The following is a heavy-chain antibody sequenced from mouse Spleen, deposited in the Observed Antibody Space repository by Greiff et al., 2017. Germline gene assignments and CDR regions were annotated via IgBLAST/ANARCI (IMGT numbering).Heavy chain of an antibody. V-gene: IGHV1-5*01. Sequence: EVQLQQSGTVLARPGASVKMSCKASGYSFTSYWMHWVKQRPGQGLEWIGAIYPGNSDTSYNQKFKGKAKLTAVTSASTAYMELSSLTNEDSAVYYCTRSDYYGSSLYYAMDYWGQGTSVTVSS. J-gene: IGHJ4*01. CDR3: TRSDYYGSSLYYAMDY. CDR1: GYSFTSYW. D-gene: IGHD1-1*01. CDR2: IYPGNSDT.